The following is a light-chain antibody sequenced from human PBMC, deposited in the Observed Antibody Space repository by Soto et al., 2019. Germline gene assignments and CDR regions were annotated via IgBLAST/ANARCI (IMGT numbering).Light chain of an antibody. Sequence: EIVMTQSPSTLSVSPRERATISCRASQSVSSSLAWYQQKPGQAPRLLIFGASTRATGIPARFSGSGSGTEFTLTISSLQSEDFAVYYCQQYNNWPWTFGQGTRVDI. CDR2: GAS. J-gene: IGKJ1*01. CDR1: QSVSSS. CDR3: QQYNNWPWT. V-gene: IGKV3-15*01.